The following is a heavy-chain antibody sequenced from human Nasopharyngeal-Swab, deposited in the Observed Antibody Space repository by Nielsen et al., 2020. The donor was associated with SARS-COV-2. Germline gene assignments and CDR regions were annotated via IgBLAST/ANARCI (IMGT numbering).Heavy chain of an antibody. V-gene: IGHV3-30*18. CDR2: ISYDGSNK. Sequence: VRQAPGKGLEWVAVISYDGSNKYYADSVKGRFTISRDNSKNTLSLQMNSLRAEDTAVYYCAKEGLEDGGAFDIWGQGTMVTVSS. CDR3: AKEGLEDGGAFDI. D-gene: IGHD3-16*01. J-gene: IGHJ3*02.